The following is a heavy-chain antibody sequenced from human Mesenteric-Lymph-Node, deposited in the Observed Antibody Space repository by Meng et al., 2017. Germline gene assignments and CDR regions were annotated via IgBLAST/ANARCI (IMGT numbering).Heavy chain of an antibody. CDR2: ITGSGTTI. J-gene: IGHJ4*02. D-gene: IGHD2-21*01. Sequence: GESLKISCTASGFTFSSYSMNWVRQAPGKGLEWLSYITGSGTTISYADSVKGRFTISRDNAKNSLSLQMNSLRAEDTAIYYCARGHKTLSAPFDYWGQGTLVTVSS. V-gene: IGHV3-48*04. CDR3: ARGHKTLSAPFDY. CDR1: GFTFSSYS.